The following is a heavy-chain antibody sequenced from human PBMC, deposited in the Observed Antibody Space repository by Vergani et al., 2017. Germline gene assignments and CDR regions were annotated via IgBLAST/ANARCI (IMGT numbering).Heavy chain of an antibody. D-gene: IGHD4-11*01. CDR3: AREYYSNSSWFDP. Sequence: QLLLQESGLGLVKPSQTLSLTCAVSGGSISSGGYSWSWIRQPPGKGLEWIGYIYHSGSTYYNPSLKSRVTISVDRSKNQFSLKLSSVTAADTAVYYCAREYYSNSSWFDPWGQGTLVTVSS. CDR1: GGSISSGGYS. CDR2: IYHSGST. J-gene: IGHJ5*02. V-gene: IGHV4-30-2*01.